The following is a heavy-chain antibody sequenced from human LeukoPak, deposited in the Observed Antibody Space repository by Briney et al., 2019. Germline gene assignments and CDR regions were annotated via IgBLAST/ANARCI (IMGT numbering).Heavy chain of an antibody. D-gene: IGHD2-2*01. CDR3: ARDPDCSSTSCYEDYYYGMDV. V-gene: IGHV1-46*01. CDR2: INPSGGST. Sequence: ASVKVSCKASGYTFTSYYMHWVRQAPGQGLEWMGIINPSGGSTSYAQKFRGRVTMTRDTSTSTVYMELSSLRSEDTAVYYCARDPDCSSTSCYEDYYYGMDVWGKGTTVTVSS. CDR1: GYTFTSYY. J-gene: IGHJ6*04.